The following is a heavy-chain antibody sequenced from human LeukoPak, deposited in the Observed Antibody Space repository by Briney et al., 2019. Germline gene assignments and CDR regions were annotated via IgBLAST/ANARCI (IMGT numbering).Heavy chain of an antibody. CDR2: ISGSGDNT. CDR3: AELGITMIGGV. J-gene: IGHJ6*04. CDR1: GFTFSNYA. V-gene: IGHV3-23*01. Sequence: GGSLRLSCAASGFTFSNYAMSWVRQAPGKGLEWVSAISGSGDNTYYADSVKGRFTVSRDNSKNSLYLQMNSLRAEDTAVYYCAELGITMIGGVWGKGTTVTISS. D-gene: IGHD3-10*02.